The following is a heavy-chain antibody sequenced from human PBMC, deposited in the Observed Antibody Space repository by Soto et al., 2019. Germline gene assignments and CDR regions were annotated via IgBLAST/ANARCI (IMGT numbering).Heavy chain of an antibody. Sequence: KTSETLSLTCTVSGGSISSYYWSWIRQPPGKGLEWIGYIYYSGSTNYNPSLKSRVTISVDTSKNQFSLKLSSVTAADTAVYYCARSYYDFWSGYYSWFDPWGQGALVTVSS. J-gene: IGHJ5*02. CDR2: IYYSGST. D-gene: IGHD3-3*01. V-gene: IGHV4-59*01. CDR1: GGSISSYY. CDR3: ARSYYDFWSGYYSWFDP.